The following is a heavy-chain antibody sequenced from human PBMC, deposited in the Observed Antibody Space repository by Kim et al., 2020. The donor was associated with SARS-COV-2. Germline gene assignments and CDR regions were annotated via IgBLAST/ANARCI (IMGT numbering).Heavy chain of an antibody. CDR2: IYAGNGDT. Sequence: ASVKVSCKASGYTFTSYTFHWVRQAPGQRPEWMGRIYAGNGDTYYSRKFQGRVTFSGDTSASTVYMDLSSLSSEDTAVYYCASGVHHSGDYQDWGQGTLV. CDR1: GYTFTSYT. D-gene: IGHD2-21*01. CDR3: ASGVHHSGDYQD. V-gene: IGHV1-3*01. J-gene: IGHJ4*02.